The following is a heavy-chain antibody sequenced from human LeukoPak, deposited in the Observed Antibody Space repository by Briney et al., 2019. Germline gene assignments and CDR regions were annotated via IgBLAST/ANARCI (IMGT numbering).Heavy chain of an antibody. Sequence: GGSLRLSCAASGFTVSSNYMSWVRQAPGKGLEWVSVIYAGGSTYYAESVKGRFTISRDNSKNTVYLQMSSLRAEDTAVFYCASWGYIVGATPGAYWGQGTLVTVSS. CDR3: ASWGYIVGATPGAY. D-gene: IGHD1-26*01. CDR1: GFTVSSNY. V-gene: IGHV3-53*01. J-gene: IGHJ4*02. CDR2: IYAGGST.